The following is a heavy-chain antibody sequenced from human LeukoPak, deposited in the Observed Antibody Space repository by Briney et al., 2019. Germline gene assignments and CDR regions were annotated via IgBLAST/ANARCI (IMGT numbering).Heavy chain of an antibody. J-gene: IGHJ6*02. V-gene: IGHV3-11*06. CDR1: GFTFSDYY. CDR2: ISDSSSYT. CDR3: ARGHFGLDV. Sequence: GSLILSCAASGFTFSDYYMTWMRQAPGKGLEWVSYISDSSSYTNYADSVKGRFTISRDNAKNSLYLQINSLRAEDTAVYYCARGHFGLDVWGQGTTVTVSS.